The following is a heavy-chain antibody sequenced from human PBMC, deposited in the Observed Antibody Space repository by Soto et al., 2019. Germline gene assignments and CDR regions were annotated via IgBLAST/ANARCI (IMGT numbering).Heavy chain of an antibody. CDR1: GGTFSSYA. CDR2: IIPIFGTA. CDR3: ARVGDYGDYVGWFDP. V-gene: IGHV1-69*12. Sequence: QVQLVQSGAEVKKPGSSVKVSCKASGGTFSSYAISWVRQAPGQGLEWMGGIIPIFGTANYAQKFQGRVTIXXDXSXXTAYMELSSLRSEDTAVYYCARVGDYGDYVGWFDPWGQGTLVTVSS. J-gene: IGHJ5*02. D-gene: IGHD4-17*01.